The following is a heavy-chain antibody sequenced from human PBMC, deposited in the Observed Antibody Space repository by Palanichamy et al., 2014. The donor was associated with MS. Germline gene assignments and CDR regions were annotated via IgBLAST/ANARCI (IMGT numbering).Heavy chain of an antibody. CDR1: GGSISSGGYS. CDR3: ASRYYYDSSGYPLDY. D-gene: IGHD3-22*01. V-gene: IGHV4-30-2*01. Sequence: QLQLQESGSGLVKPSQTLSPTCVVSGGSISSGGYSWSWIRQPPGKGLEWIGYIYHSGSTYYNPSLKSRVTISVDRSKNQFSLKLSSVTAADTAVYYCASRYYYDSSGYPLDYWGQGTLVTVSS. J-gene: IGHJ4*02. CDR2: IYHSGST.